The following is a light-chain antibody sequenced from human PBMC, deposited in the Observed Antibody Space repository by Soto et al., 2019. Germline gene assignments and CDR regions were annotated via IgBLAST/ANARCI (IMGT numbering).Light chain of an antibody. J-gene: IGKJ1*01. V-gene: IGKV1-5*03. CDR2: RAS. CDR1: QSINNW. CDR3: QQYSTYGT. Sequence: DIQMTQSPSTLSAFVGDRVTITCRASQSINNWLAWYLQKPGKAPKLLIYRASTLESGVPSRFSGSGSGTEYTLTISSLQPDDFATYYCQQYSTYGTFGQGTKVEIK.